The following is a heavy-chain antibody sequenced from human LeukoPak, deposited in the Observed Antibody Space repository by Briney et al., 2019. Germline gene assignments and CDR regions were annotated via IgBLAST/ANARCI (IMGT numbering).Heavy chain of an antibody. Sequence: GGSLRLSCAASGFTFSDYSMNWVRQAPGRGLEWVSNIRSDSSDKCYADSVKGRFTISRDNAKKSLFLHMDSLRVEDTAFYYCARDLNWGFDYWGQGARVTVSS. D-gene: IGHD7-27*01. J-gene: IGHJ4*02. V-gene: IGHV3-21*01. CDR1: GFTFSDYS. CDR2: IRSDSSDK. CDR3: ARDLNWGFDY.